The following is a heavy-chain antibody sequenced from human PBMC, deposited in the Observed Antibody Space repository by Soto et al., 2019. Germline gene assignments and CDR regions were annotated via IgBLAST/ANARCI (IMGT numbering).Heavy chain of an antibody. CDR1: GYTFTRYY. Sequence: QVQLVQSGSEGKEPGASMKISCQASGYTFTRYYITWVRQATGQGLEWMGWMNPQTGNTAYAEKGQGRVTMTRSTSINTAYMELSALRSEDTAVYYCARLSEESSSSNYYYFYMDVWGKGSTVTVSS. CDR3: ARLSEESSSSNYYYFYMDV. V-gene: IGHV1-8*01. D-gene: IGHD6-6*01. J-gene: IGHJ6*03. CDR2: MNPQTGNT.